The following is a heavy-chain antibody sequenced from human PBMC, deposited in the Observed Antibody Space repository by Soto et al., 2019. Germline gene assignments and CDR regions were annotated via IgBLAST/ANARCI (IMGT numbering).Heavy chain of an antibody. CDR3: ARVKEALSEAFDI. CDR2: INPNSGGT. J-gene: IGHJ3*02. V-gene: IGHV1-2*04. CDR1: GYTFTGYY. Sequence: ASVKVSCKASGYTFTGYYMHWVRQAPGQGLEWMGWINPNSGGTNYAQKFQGWVTMTRDTSISTAYMELSRLRSDDTAVYYCARVKEALSEAFDIWGQGTMVTVSS.